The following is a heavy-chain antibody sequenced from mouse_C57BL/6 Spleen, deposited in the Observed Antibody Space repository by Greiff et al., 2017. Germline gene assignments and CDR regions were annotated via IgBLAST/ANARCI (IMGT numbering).Heavy chain of an antibody. V-gene: IGHV10-3*01. CDR1: GFTFNTYA. Sequence: EVQVVESGGGLVQPKGSLKLSCAASGFTFNTYAMHWVRQAPGQGLEWVARIRSKSSNYATYYADSVKDRFTISRDDSQSMLYLQMNNLKTEDTAMYYCVREVTTVVATKGYFDVWGTGTTVTVSS. CDR3: VREVTTVVATKGYFDV. J-gene: IGHJ1*03. CDR2: IRSKSSNYAT. D-gene: IGHD1-1*01.